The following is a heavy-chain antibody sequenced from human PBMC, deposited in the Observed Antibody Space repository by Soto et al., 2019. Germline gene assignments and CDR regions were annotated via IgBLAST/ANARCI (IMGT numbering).Heavy chain of an antibody. V-gene: IGHV1-69*02. D-gene: IGHD4-17*01. CDR3: ENDYASHWFDP. J-gene: IGHJ5*02. CDR1: GGTFSSYT. CDR2: IIPILGIA. Sequence: QVQLVQSGAEVKKPGSSVKVSCKASGGTFSSYTISCVRQAPGQGLEWMGRIIPILGIANYAQKFQGRVTITADTSTRTAYMERSSLRSEDTAVYCCENDYASHWFDPLDQGTQLTVSS.